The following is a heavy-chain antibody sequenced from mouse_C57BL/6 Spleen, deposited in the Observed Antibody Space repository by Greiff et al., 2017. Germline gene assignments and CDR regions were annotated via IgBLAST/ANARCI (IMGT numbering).Heavy chain of an antibody. D-gene: IGHD1-1*01. CDR1: GFTFSNYW. V-gene: IGHV6-3*01. Sequence: EVKVEESGGGLVQPGGSMKLSCVASGFTFSNYWMNWVRQSPEKGLEWVAQIRLKSDNYATHYAESVKGRFTISRDDSKSSVYLQMNNLRAEDTGIYYCTRAYYGSSYYWYFDVWGTGTTVTVSS. CDR2: IRLKSDNYAT. CDR3: TRAYYGSSYYWYFDV. J-gene: IGHJ1*03.